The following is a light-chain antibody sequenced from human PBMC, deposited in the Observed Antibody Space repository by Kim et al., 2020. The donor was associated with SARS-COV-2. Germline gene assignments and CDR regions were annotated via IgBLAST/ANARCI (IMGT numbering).Light chain of an antibody. CDR1: SRYVGGYNY. CDR3: SSCTTSSTWV. V-gene: IGLV2-14*03. CDR2: DVS. Sequence: SLTISRTGTSRYVGGYNYVSWYQQHPGKAPKLMIFDVSNRPSGVSNRFSGSKSGNTASLTISGLQAEDEADYYCSSCTTSSTWVFGGGTQLTVL. J-gene: IGLJ3*02.